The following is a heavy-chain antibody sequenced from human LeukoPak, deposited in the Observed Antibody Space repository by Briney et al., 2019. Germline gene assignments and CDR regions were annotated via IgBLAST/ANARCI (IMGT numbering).Heavy chain of an antibody. J-gene: IGHJ4*02. CDR2: ISGSGGST. CDR1: GFTFSSYA. CDR3: AKDIQHWLEGEGY. V-gene: IGHV3-23*01. Sequence: QPGGSLRLSCAASGFTFSSYAMGWVRQAPGKGLGWVSGISGSGGSTYYADSVKGRFTISRDNSKNTLDLQLNSLRVEDTAVYYCAKDIQHWLEGEGYWGQGTLVTVSS. D-gene: IGHD5-18*01.